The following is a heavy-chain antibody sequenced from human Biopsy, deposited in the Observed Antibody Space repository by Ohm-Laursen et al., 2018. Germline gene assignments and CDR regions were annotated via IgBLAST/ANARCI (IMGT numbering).Heavy chain of an antibody. Sequence: SSVKVSCKASGGAFTNYAINWVRQAPGHGLEWIGGIITVSETAGYAERFQGRVTITADVTTATAYMDLSGLRSEDTAVYYCVAYPSSGFFENNDDFAMDVWGQGTTVIVSS. CDR1: GGAFTNYA. CDR3: VAYPSSGFFENNDDFAMDV. D-gene: IGHD6-19*01. V-gene: IGHV1-69*01. CDR2: IITVSETA. J-gene: IGHJ6*02.